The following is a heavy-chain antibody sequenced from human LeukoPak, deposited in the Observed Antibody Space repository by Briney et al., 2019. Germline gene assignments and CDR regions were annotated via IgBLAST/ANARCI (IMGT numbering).Heavy chain of an antibody. CDR1: GYTYTSYA. D-gene: IGHD2-8*01. V-gene: IGHV1-69*06. CDR2: IIPIFGTA. J-gene: IGHJ4*02. Sequence: GASVKVSCKASGYTYTSYAMHWVRQAPGQGLEWMGGIIPIFGTANYAQKFQGRVTIAADKSTSTAYMELSSLRSEDTAVYYCARGGPKYCTNGVCPLVNWGQGTLVTVSS. CDR3: ARGGPKYCTNGVCPLVN.